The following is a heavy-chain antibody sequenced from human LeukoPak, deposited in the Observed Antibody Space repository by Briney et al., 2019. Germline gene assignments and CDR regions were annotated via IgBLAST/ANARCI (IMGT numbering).Heavy chain of an antibody. V-gene: IGHV3-23*01. CDR1: GFTFSSSR. J-gene: IGHJ5*02. D-gene: IGHD2-2*02. CDR3: AKASVAIPQYCNS. Sequence: PGESLRLSCEVSGFTFSSSRMNWVRQAPGKGLEWVSTISGTGSSTYYADSAKGRFTISRDNSKDTLFLQLNSLTAADTAMYFCAKASVAIPQYCNSWGQGTLVTVSS. CDR2: ISGTGSST.